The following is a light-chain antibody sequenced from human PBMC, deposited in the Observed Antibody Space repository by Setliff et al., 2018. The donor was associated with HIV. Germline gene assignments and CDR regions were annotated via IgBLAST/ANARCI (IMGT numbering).Light chain of an antibody. CDR2: GNS. V-gene: IGLV1-40*01. Sequence: QSVLTQPPSVSGAPGQRVTIFCTGSSSNIGAGYDVHWYQQLPGTAPKLLIYGNSNRPSGVPDRFSGSKSGTSASLAITGLQAEDEADYSCQSYDSSLSGYVFGTGTKVTVL. CDR3: QSYDSSLSGYV. CDR1: SSNIGAGYD. J-gene: IGLJ1*01.